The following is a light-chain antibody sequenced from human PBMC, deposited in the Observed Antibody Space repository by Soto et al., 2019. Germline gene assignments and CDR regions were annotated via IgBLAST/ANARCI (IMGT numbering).Light chain of an antibody. V-gene: IGLV2-8*01. CDR2: EVN. J-gene: IGLJ3*02. CDR3: TSYAGSNDLGV. Sequence: QSALTQPPSASGSPGQSVTISCTGASSDVGAYNYVSWYQQHPGKAPKLVIYEVNKRPSGVPDRFSGSKSGTTASLIVSGLQAEDEADYYCTSYAGSNDLGVFGGGIKLTVL. CDR1: SSDVGAYNY.